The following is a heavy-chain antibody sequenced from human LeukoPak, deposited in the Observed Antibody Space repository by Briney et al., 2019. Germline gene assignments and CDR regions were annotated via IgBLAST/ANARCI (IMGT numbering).Heavy chain of an antibody. V-gene: IGHV4-4*07. CDR1: GVSINSYY. CDR2: IYNSGST. CDR3: ARGGKLVRRGFDY. Sequence: SETLSLTCTVSGVSINSYYWSWIRQPAGKGLEWIGRIYNSGSTNYNPSLMSRITMSVDRSKNQFSLKLSSVTAADTAVYYCARGGKLVRRGFDYWGQGTLVTVSS. J-gene: IGHJ4*02. D-gene: IGHD6-13*01.